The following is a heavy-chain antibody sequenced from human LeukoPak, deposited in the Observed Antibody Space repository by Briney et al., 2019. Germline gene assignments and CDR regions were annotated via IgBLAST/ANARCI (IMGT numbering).Heavy chain of an antibody. CDR1: GGSFSGYY. Sequence: SETLSLTCAVYGGSFSGYYWSWIRQPPGKGLEWIGEINHSGSTDYNPSLKSRVTISVDTSKNQFSLKLSSVTAADTAVYYCARGVARVRGVIRYFDYWGQGTLVTVSS. V-gene: IGHV4-34*01. CDR3: ARGVARVRGVIRYFDY. J-gene: IGHJ4*02. CDR2: INHSGST. D-gene: IGHD3-10*01.